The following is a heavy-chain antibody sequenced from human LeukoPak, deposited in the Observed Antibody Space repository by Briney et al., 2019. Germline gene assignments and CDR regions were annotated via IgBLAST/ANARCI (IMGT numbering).Heavy chain of an antibody. V-gene: IGHV3-21*01. CDR3: ARGGMRVRQLLPTLLDY. Sequence: PRGSLRLSCAASGFTFSSYSMNWVRQAPGKGLEWVSSITSSSSYIYYADSVKGRFTISRDNAKNSLYLQMNSLRAEDTAVYYCARGGMRVRQLLPTLLDYWGQGILVTVSS. CDR2: ITSSSSYI. D-gene: IGHD1-26*01. CDR1: GFTFSSYS. J-gene: IGHJ4*02.